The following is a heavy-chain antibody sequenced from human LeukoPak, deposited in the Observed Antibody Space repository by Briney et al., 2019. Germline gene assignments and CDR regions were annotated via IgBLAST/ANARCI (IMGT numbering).Heavy chain of an antibody. CDR3: ARAIAGSTSSSGYYDY. CDR2: IYYSGST. CDR1: GGSISSSSYY. D-gene: IGHD3-22*01. V-gene: IGHV4-39*07. J-gene: IGHJ4*02. Sequence: SETLSLTCTVSGGSISSSSYYWGWIRQPPGKGLEWVGSIYYSGSTYYNPSLYRRVTISVDTYKTQFSLKLSSMTAADTDVYLCARAIAGSTSSSGYYDYWGQGTLVTVSS.